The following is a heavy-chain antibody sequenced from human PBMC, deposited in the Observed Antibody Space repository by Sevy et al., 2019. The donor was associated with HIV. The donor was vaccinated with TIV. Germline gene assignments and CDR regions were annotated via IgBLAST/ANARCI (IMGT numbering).Heavy chain of an antibody. CDR3: ARVGTERAARHFDY. CDR2: ISYDGSNK. CDR1: GFTFSSYA. J-gene: IGHJ4*02. Sequence: GGSLRLSCAASGFTFSSYAMHWVRQAPGKGLGWVAVISYDGSNKYYADTVKGRFTISRDNSKNTLYMQMNSLRAEDTAEYYCARVGTERAARHFDYWGQGTLVTVSS. V-gene: IGHV3-30-3*01. D-gene: IGHD6-6*01.